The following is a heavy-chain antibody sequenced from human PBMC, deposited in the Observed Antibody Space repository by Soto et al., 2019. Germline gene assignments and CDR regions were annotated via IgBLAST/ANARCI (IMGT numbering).Heavy chain of an antibody. D-gene: IGHD6-25*01. CDR2: IYYSGST. Sequence: QLQLQESGPGLVKPSETLSLTCTASGYSISSSHYYWGWIRQPPGKGLEWIGSIYYSGSTYYNPSLKSRVAIFVDTSSNQFSLKLSSLTAADTAVYYCARRIATAASWFDPWGQGTLVTVSS. CDR1: GYSISSSHYY. J-gene: IGHJ5*02. V-gene: IGHV4-39*01. CDR3: ARRIATAASWFDP.